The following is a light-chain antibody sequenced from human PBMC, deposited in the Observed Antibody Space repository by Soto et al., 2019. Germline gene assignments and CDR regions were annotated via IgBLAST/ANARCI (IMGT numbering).Light chain of an antibody. CDR1: SIDVGGYNY. J-gene: IGLJ1*01. CDR2: EVS. V-gene: IGLV2-14*01. Sequence: QSALTQPASVSGSPGQSITITCTGTSIDVGGYNYVSWYQQHPGKAPKLMIYEVSNRPSGVSNRFSGSKSGNTASLTISGLQAEDEADYYCSSYTSSSTAFGNGKKGTV. CDR3: SSYTSSSTA.